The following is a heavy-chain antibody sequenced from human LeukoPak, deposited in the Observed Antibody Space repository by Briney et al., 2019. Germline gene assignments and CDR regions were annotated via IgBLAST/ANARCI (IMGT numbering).Heavy chain of an antibody. V-gene: IGHV3-30*02. CDR3: ATTTVVTFRPDY. J-gene: IGHJ4*02. Sequence: HPGGSLRLSCAASGFTFSSHGMHWVRQAPGKGLEWVAFIRNDESDKFYADSLKGRFTISRDNSKSTLYLQMKSLRTEDTAVYYCATTTVVTFRPDYWGQGTLVTVSS. CDR1: GFTFSSHG. D-gene: IGHD4-23*01. CDR2: IRNDESDK.